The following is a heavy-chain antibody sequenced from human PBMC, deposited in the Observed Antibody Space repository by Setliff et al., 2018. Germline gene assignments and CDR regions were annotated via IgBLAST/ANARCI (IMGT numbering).Heavy chain of an antibody. D-gene: IGHD4-17*01. J-gene: IGHJ4*02. CDR1: GFSFSDYY. V-gene: IGHV3-53*01. Sequence: AGGSLRLSCAASGFSFSDYYMMWIRQAPGKGLEWVSVIYSGGSTYYADSVKGRFTISRDNSKNTLYLQLNSLRAEDTAIYYCARAVVGYGDLYYFDCWGQGTLVTVSS. CDR2: IYSGGST. CDR3: ARAVVGYGDLYYFDC.